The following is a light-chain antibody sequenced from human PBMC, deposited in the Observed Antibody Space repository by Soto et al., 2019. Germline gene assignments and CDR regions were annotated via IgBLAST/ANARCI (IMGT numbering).Light chain of an antibody. CDR2: DVS. J-gene: IGKJ4*01. CDR1: QSVNNY. CDR3: HRRRNWPWLT. Sequence: EIVLTQSPATLSLSPGERATLSCRASQSVNNYLAWYQQRPGQARRLLRYDVSHKDIGIPARFSGSGSGTDFTLTISSLEPDDSAFYFCHRRRNWPWLTFGGGTRVEIK. V-gene: IGKV3-11*01.